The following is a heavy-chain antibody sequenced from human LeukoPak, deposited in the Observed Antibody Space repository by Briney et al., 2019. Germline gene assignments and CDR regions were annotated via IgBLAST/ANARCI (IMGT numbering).Heavy chain of an antibody. D-gene: IGHD3-10*01. CDR2: ISGSGGST. CDR3: AKSRAGRGVFDY. Sequence: GGSLRLSCAASGFTFSSYAMNWVRQAPGKGLEWVSAISGSGGSTYYADSVKGRFTISRDNSKNTLCLQMNSLRAEDTAVYYCAKSRAGRGVFDYWGQGTLVTVSS. V-gene: IGHV3-23*01. J-gene: IGHJ4*02. CDR1: GFTFSSYA.